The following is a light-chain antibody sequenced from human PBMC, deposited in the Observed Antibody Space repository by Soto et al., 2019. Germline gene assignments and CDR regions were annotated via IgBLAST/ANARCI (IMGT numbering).Light chain of an antibody. Sequence: DIQMTQSPSTLSASVGDRVTITCRASQSIDDWLAWYHQKPGKAPKLLIYRASSLETGVPSRFSGSGSGTEFPLTLSRLEPDYFGTYYCQHSTNYSPYTFGQGTRLEIK. CDR2: RAS. CDR3: QHSTNYSPYT. CDR1: QSIDDW. V-gene: IGKV1-5*03. J-gene: IGKJ2*01.